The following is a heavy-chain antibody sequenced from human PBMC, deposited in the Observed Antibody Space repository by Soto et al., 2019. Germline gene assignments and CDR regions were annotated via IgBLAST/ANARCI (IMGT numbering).Heavy chain of an antibody. CDR3: ARDRFSIAVAGTVGYYFDY. D-gene: IGHD6-19*01. CDR1: GFTFSSYG. Sequence: GGSLRLSCAASGFTFSSYGMHWVRQAPGKGLEWVVVIWYDGSNKYYADSVKGRFTISRDNSKNTLYLQMNSLRAEDTAVYYWARDRFSIAVAGTVGYYFDYWGQGTLVTSPQ. CDR2: IWYDGSNK. V-gene: IGHV3-33*01. J-gene: IGHJ4*02.